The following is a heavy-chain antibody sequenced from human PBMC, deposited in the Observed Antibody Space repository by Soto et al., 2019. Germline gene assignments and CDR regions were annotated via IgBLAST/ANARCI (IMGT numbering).Heavy chain of an antibody. J-gene: IGHJ6*02. CDR2: INHSGST. CDR3: GRYYYYGMDV. Sequence: PSETLSLTCAVYGGSFSGYYWSWIRQPPGKGLEWIGEINHSGSTDYNPSLKSRVTISVDKSKNQFSLKLSSVTAADTAVYYCGRYYYYGMDVWGQGTTVTVSS. V-gene: IGHV4-34*01. CDR1: GGSFSGYY.